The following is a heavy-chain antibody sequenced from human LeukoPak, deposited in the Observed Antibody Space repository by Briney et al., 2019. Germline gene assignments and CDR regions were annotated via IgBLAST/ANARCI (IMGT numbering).Heavy chain of an antibody. CDR3: ARDRLGGDPPMGY. V-gene: IGHV1-2*02. D-gene: IGHD2-21*02. CDR2: INPNSGGT. CDR1: GYTFTGYY. Sequence: ASVKVSCKASGYTFTGYYMHWVRQAPGQGLEWMGWINPNSGGTNYAQKFQGRVTMTTDTSTSTAYMELRSLRSDDTAVYYCARDRLGGDPPMGYWGQGTLVTVSS. J-gene: IGHJ4*02.